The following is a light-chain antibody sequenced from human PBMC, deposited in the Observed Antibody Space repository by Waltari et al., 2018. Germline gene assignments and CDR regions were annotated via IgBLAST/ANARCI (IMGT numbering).Light chain of an antibody. V-gene: IGLV4-69*01. CDR3: QTWGTGIWV. CDR2: LNSDGSH. J-gene: IGLJ3*02. CDR1: SGHSSYA. Sequence: QLVLTQSPSASASLGASVKLTCTLSSGHSSYAIAWPQQQPEKGPRYLMKLNSDGSHSKVDGIPDRFSGSSSGAERYLTISSLQSEDEADYYCQTWGTGIWVFGGGTKLTVL.